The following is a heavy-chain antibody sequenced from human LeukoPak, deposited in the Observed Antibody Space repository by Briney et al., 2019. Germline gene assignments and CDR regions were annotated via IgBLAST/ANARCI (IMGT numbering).Heavy chain of an antibody. D-gene: IGHD4-17*01. CDR3: ARRTYGDYSVYFDY. V-gene: IGHV4-59*01. J-gene: IGHJ4*02. CDR2: IYYSGST. CDR1: GGSISSYY. Sequence: SETLSLTCTVSGGSISSYYWSWIRQPPGKGLEWIGYIYYSGSTNYNPSLKSRVTISVDTSKNQFSLKLSSVTAADTAVYYCARRTYGDYSVYFDYWGQGTLVTVSS.